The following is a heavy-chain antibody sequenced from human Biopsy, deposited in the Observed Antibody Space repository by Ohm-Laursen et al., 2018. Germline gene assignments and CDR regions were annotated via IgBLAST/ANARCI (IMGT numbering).Heavy chain of an antibody. CDR2: ISHTGST. Sequence: SQTLSLTCAVYNVSFSSFYWSWIRQPPGKGLEWIGEISHTGSTNYNPPLKSRVFMSVDTSRSQFSLKLSSVTAADTAVYYCARLGSGDYFPTFFDFWGQGALVTVSS. CDR1: NVSFSSFY. CDR3: ARLGSGDYFPTFFDF. J-gene: IGHJ4*02. V-gene: IGHV4-34*09. D-gene: IGHD5-12*01.